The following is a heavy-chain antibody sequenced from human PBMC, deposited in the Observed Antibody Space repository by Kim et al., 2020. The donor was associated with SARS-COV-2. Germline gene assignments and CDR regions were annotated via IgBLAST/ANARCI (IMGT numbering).Heavy chain of an antibody. V-gene: IGHV1-18*04. CDR2: ISAYNGNT. CDR3: ARRGYCSSTSCYGLWYYYYGMDV. CDR1: GYTFTSYG. J-gene: IGHJ6*02. Sequence: ASVKVSCKASGYTFTSYGISWVRQAPGQGLEWMGWISAYNGNTNYAQKLQGRVTMTTDTSTSTAYMELRSLRSDDTAVYYCARRGYCSSTSCYGLWYYYYGMDVWGQGTTVTVSS. D-gene: IGHD2-2*01.